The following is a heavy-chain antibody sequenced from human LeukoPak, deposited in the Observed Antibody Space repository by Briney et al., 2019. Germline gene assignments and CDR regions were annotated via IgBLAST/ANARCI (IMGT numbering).Heavy chain of an antibody. CDR1: GFTFNNFA. V-gene: IGHV3-23*01. CDR3: AKGSVAATYKFDC. Sequence: GGSLRLSCAASGFTFNNFAMSWVRQAPGTGLEWVSAISGSAGSTYYADSVKGRFAISRDNSKNTLYLQMDSLGAEDTAVYFCAKGSVAATYKFDCWGQGTLVTVSS. CDR2: ISGSAGST. D-gene: IGHD6-19*01. J-gene: IGHJ4*02.